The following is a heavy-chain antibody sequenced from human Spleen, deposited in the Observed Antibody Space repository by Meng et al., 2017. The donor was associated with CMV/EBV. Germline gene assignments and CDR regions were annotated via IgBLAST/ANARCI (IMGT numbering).Heavy chain of an antibody. J-gene: IGHJ4*02. CDR2: IKQDGSEK. CDR3: AKEGYSGSYYFDY. Sequence: CAASGFTFSSYWMRWVRQAPGKGLEWVANIKQDGSEKYYVDSVKGRFTISRDNAKNSLFLQMNSLRAEDTAVYYCAKEGYSGSYYFDYWGQGTLVTVSS. CDR1: GFTFSSYW. D-gene: IGHD1-26*01. V-gene: IGHV3-7*01.